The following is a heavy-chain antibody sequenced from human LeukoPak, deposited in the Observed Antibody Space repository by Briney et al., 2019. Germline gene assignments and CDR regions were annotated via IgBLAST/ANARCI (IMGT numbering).Heavy chain of an antibody. CDR1: GGSFSGYY. D-gene: IGHD5-24*01. V-gene: IGHV4-34*01. J-gene: IGHJ4*02. CDR2: INHSGST. CDR3: ARGDGRDGYKGRLDY. Sequence: PSETLSLTCAVYGGSFSGYYWSWIRQPPGKGLEWIGEINHSGSTDYNPSLKSRLTISVDTSKNQFSIKMSSVTAADTAVYYCARGDGRDGYKGRLDYWGQGTLVTVSS.